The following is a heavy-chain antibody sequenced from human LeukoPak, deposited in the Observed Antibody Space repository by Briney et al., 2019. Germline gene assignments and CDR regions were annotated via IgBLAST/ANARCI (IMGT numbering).Heavy chain of an antibody. CDR1: GFTVSNHY. Sequence: GGSLRLSCAASGFTVSNHYMNWVRQAPGKGLEWVSLIYSGGSTYYADSVKGRFTISRDNAKNTLYLQMDSLRVEDTAVYFCARGAHVLDIWGQGTMVTVSS. V-gene: IGHV3-53*01. CDR3: ARGAHVLDI. D-gene: IGHD1-26*01. CDR2: IYSGGST. J-gene: IGHJ3*02.